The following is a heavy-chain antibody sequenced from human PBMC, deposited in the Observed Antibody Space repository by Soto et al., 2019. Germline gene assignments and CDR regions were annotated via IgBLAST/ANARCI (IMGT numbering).Heavy chain of an antibody. CDR3: AKEGHCSSTSCYLSAFDI. D-gene: IGHD2-2*01. J-gene: IGHJ3*02. V-gene: IGHV3-23*01. Sequence: GGSLRLSCAASGFTFSSYAMSWVRQAPGKGLEWVSAISGSGGSTYYADSVKGRFTVSRDNSKNTLYLQMNSLRAEDTAVYYCAKEGHCSSTSCYLSAFDIWGQGTMVTVSS. CDR2: ISGSGGST. CDR1: GFTFSSYA.